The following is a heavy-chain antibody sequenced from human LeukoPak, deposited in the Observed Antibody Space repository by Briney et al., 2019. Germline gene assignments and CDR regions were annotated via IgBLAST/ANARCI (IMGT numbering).Heavy chain of an antibody. J-gene: IGHJ4*02. CDR1: GFTFSTYG. CDR3: TTEEWWR. CDR2: IKSKTDGGTT. Sequence: GGSLRLSCEASGFTFSTYGMHWVRQAPGKGLEWVGRIKSKTDGGTTDYAAPVKGRFTISRDDSKNTLYLQMNSLKTEDTAVCYCTTEEWWRWGQGTLVTVSS. D-gene: IGHD2-15*01. V-gene: IGHV3-15*01.